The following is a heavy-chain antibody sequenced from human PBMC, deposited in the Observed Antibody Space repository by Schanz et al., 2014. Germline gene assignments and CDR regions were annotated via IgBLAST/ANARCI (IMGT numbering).Heavy chain of an antibody. CDR1: GFTFSAYA. V-gene: IGHV3-23*04. D-gene: IGHD3-10*01. J-gene: IGHJ4*02. CDR2: ISASGGTT. Sequence: VQLVDSGGGLVKPGGSLRLSCTASGFTFSAYAMTWVRQIPGKGLEWVSAISASGGTTYYADSVKGRFTISRDNSNKTVDLQMNSLRAEDTALYYCVRDELLWFGEVLSLDYWGQGALVTVSS. CDR3: VRDELLWFGEVLSLDY.